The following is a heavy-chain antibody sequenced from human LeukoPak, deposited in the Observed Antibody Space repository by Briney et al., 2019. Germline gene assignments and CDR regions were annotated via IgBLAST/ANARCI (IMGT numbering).Heavy chain of an antibody. CDR1: GFTFSSCA. J-gene: IGHJ4*02. D-gene: IGHD3-22*01. CDR2: INGSGGST. Sequence: QSGGSLRLSCAASGFTFSSCAMSWVRQAPGKGLEWVSAINGSGGSTYYADSVKGRFTISRDNSKNTLYLQMNSLRAEDTAVYYCARGRTTMIVVDLYFEYWGQGTLVTVSS. CDR3: ARGRTTMIVVDLYFEY. V-gene: IGHV3-23*01.